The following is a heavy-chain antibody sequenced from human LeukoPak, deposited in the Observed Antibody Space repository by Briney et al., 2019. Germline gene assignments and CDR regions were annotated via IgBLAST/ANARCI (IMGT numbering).Heavy chain of an antibody. CDR3: TRDVPRSAGYPDN. V-gene: IGHV4-31*03. CDR1: GGSISSGDHF. CDR2: IYYSGTT. J-gene: IGHJ4*02. D-gene: IGHD2-15*01. Sequence: SETLSLTCTVSGGSISSGDHFWSWIRQHPGKGLEWIGYIYYSGTTYYNPSLKSRVTISVDTSKNHFSLKLTSVTAADTAVYYCTRDVPRSAGYPDNWGQGTLVTVSS.